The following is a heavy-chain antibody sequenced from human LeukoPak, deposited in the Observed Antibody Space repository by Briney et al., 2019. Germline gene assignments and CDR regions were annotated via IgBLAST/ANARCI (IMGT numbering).Heavy chain of an antibody. V-gene: IGHV3-23*01. CDR3: AREEQQLVNAIGDY. Sequence: PGGSLRLSCAASGFTFSNYAMSWVRQAPGKGLEWVSVISGSGGTTYYADSVKGRFTISRDNSKNTLYLQMNSLRAEDTAVYYCAREEQQLVNAIGDYWGQGTLVTVSS. CDR1: GFTFSNYA. CDR2: ISGSGGTT. D-gene: IGHD6-13*01. J-gene: IGHJ4*02.